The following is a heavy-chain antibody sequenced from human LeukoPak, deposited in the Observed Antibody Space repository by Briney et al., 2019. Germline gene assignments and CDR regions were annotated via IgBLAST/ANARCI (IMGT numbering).Heavy chain of an antibody. J-gene: IGHJ4*02. V-gene: IGHV3-23*01. Sequence: GSLRLSCAASGFTFSSYAMSWVRQAPGKGLEWVSAISGSGGSTYYADSVKGRFTISRDNSKNTLYLQMNSLRAEDTAVYYCAKGERWELLPSPLDYWGQGTLVTVSS. CDR2: ISGSGGST. CDR3: AKGERWELLPSPLDY. D-gene: IGHD1-26*01. CDR1: GFTFSSYA.